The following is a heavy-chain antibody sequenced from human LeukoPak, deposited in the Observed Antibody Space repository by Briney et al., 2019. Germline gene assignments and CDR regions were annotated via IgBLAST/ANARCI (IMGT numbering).Heavy chain of an antibody. D-gene: IGHD1-26*01. J-gene: IGHJ5*02. V-gene: IGHV4-34*01. Sequence: SETLSLTCAVYGGSFSGYYWTWIRQPPGKGLEWIGEINHSGNTNYNPSLKSRVAISVDTSKNQFSLKLSSVIAADTAMYYCARGLLYTESFSRNWFDAWGQGILVIVSS. CDR1: GGSFSGYY. CDR2: INHSGNT. CDR3: ARGLLYTESFSRNWFDA.